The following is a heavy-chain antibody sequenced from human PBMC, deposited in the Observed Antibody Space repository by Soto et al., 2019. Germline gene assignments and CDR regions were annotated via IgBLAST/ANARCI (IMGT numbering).Heavy chain of an antibody. V-gene: IGHV3-74*03. Sequence: EVQLVESGGGLVQPGGSLTLSCAASGFTFSIYWMHWVRQDPGKGLVWVSRIDSAGSSTTYADSVKGRFTISRDNAKNTLYLQMNSLRAEDTVVYYCARETGGDGYNVWGQGTLVTVSS. D-gene: IGHD5-12*01. CDR3: ARETGGDGYNV. J-gene: IGHJ4*02. CDR1: GFTFSIYW. CDR2: IDSAGSST.